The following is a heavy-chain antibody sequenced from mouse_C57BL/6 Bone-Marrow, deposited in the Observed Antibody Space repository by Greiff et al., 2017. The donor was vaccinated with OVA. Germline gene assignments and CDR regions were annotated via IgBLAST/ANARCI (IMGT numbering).Heavy chain of an antibody. J-gene: IGHJ3*01. CDR3: ARGLSWFAY. CDR1: GYTFTSYG. CDR2: IYPRSGNT. D-gene: IGHD1-1*02. V-gene: IGHV1-81*01. Sequence: VKLQQSGAELARPGASVKLSCKASGYTFTSYGISWVKQRTGQGLEWIGEIYPRSGNTYYNEKFKGKATLTADKSSSTAYMELRSLTSEDSAVYFCARGLSWFAYWGQGTLVTVSA.